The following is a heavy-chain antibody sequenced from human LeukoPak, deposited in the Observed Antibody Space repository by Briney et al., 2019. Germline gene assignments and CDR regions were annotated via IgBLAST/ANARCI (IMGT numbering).Heavy chain of an antibody. CDR2: LKQDGSEK. Sequence: GGSLRLSCAASGFTFSSYEMNWVRQAPGKGLEWVANLKQDGSEKYYVDSVKGRFTISRDNAKNSLNLQMNSLRAEDTAVYYCARGSSGYKPYGMDVWGQGTTVTVSS. V-gene: IGHV3-7*04. CDR1: GFTFSSYE. CDR3: ARGSSGYKPYGMDV. D-gene: IGHD3-22*01. J-gene: IGHJ6*02.